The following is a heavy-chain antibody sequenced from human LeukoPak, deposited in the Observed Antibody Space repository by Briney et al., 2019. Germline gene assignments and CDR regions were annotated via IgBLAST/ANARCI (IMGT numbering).Heavy chain of an antibody. D-gene: IGHD6-6*01. Sequence: PGGSLRLSCAASGFTFSSYAMSWVCQAPGKGLEWVSAISGSGGSTYYADSVKGRFTISRDNSKNTLYLQMNSLRAEDTAVYYCAKAHSSSRVRWFDPWGQGTLVTVSS. CDR3: AKAHSSSRVRWFDP. CDR2: ISGSGGST. CDR1: GFTFSSYA. J-gene: IGHJ5*02. V-gene: IGHV3-23*01.